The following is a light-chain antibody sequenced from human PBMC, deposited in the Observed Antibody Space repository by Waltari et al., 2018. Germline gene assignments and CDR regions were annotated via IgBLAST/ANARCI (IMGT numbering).Light chain of an antibody. CDR3: CSYTGTYTHWV. J-gene: IGLJ3*02. V-gene: IGLV2-11*01. CDR2: DVS. Sequence: QSALTQPRSVSGSPGQSVTISCTGTSNDVGASNYVSCHPQHPRKAPKLMIYDVSKRPSGVPDRFSASKSGNTASLTISGLQAEDEADYYCCSYTGTYTHWVFGGGTKLTVL. CDR1: SNDVGASNY.